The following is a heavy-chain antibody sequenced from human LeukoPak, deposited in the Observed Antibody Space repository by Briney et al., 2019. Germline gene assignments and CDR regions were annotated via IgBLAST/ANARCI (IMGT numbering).Heavy chain of an antibody. CDR1: GDSISSGNYY. CDR2: IDTSGTF. V-gene: IGHV4-61*02. D-gene: IGHD3-9*01. J-gene: IGHJ6*03. Sequence: SETLSLTCTVSGDSISSGNYYWTWIRQPAGKGLEWIGRIDTSGTFKYKSSLKSRVTISAHTSKNEFSLKLSSVTAAATAVYYCASGPFDLRYYYSYMDVWGKGTTVTVSS. CDR3: ASGPFDLRYYYSYMDV.